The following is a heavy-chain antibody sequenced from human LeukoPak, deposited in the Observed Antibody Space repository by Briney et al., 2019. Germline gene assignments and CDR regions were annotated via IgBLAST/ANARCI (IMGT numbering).Heavy chain of an antibody. CDR3: AKSGYGTWLNNWFDP. CDR1: GFTFNTYG. D-gene: IGHD6-13*01. J-gene: IGHJ5*02. V-gene: IGHV3-30*18. CDR2: ISYDVSNK. Sequence: GGALRLSCAASGFTFNTYGMYWVRQAPGKGGERGTVISYDVSNKYYAHSVKGRFTISRDNSKNTLYLQMKSLRAEDTAMYYCAKSGYGTWLNNWFDPWGQGTLVTVSS.